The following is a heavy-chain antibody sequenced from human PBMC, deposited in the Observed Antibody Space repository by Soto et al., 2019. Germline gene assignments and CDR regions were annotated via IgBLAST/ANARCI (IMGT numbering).Heavy chain of an antibody. CDR2: ISSSGSTI. CDR3: ARGEVVVAATRPYYYGMDV. D-gene: IGHD2-15*01. J-gene: IGHJ6*02. CDR1: GFTFSDYY. Sequence: PGGSLRLSCAASGFTFSDYYMSWIRQAPGKGLEWVSYISSSGSTIYYADSAKGRFTISRDNAKNSLYLQMNSLRAEDTAVYYCARGEVVVAATRPYYYGMDVWGQGTTVTVSS. V-gene: IGHV3-11*01.